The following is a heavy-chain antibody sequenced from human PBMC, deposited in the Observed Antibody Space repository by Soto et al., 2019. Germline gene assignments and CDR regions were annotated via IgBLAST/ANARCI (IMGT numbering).Heavy chain of an antibody. J-gene: IGHJ4*02. CDR2: INAGNGNT. CDR1: GYTFTGYA. CDR3: ARAVAVPADFDY. Sequence: QVQLVQSGAEEKKPGASVKVSCKASGYTFTGYAMHWVRQAPGQRLEWMGWINAGNGNTKYSQKCQGRVTITRDTSASTAYMELSSLRSEDTAVYYCARAVAVPADFDYWGLGTLVTVSS. V-gene: IGHV1-3*05. D-gene: IGHD6-19*01.